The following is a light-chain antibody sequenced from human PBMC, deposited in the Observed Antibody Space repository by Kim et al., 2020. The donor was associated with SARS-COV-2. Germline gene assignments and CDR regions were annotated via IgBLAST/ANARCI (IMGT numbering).Light chain of an antibody. CDR3: AAWDDSLSGWV. J-gene: IGLJ3*02. Sequence: GQRVTISCSGTPSNIGTNDVYCYQQLPETTPKHLISRNGQRPSGVPDRCSGSTSDTAASLAISGLRSDDEGDYYCAAWDDSLSGWVFGRGTQLTVL. V-gene: IGLV1-47*01. CDR2: RNG. CDR1: PSNIGTND.